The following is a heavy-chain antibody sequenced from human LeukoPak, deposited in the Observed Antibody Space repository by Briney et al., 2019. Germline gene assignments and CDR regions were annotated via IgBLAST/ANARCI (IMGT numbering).Heavy chain of an antibody. J-gene: IGHJ4*02. Sequence: GRSLRLSCAASGFTFSSYAMGWVRQAPGKGLEWVSAITASGGNTYYADSVKGRFTISRDNSKNTLYLQVNSLRAEDTAVYYCAKGNGYSYGRYFFDYWGQGTLVTVSS. CDR1: GFTFSSYA. D-gene: IGHD5-18*01. CDR2: ITASGGNT. CDR3: AKGNGYSYGRYFFDY. V-gene: IGHV3-23*01.